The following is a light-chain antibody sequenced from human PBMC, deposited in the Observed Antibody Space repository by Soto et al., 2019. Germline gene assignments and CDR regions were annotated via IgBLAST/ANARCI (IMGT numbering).Light chain of an antibody. CDR2: AAS. CDR1: QSISSY. CDR3: QQSYSTPRT. Sequence: DIQMTQSPSSLSASVGDRVTITCRASQSISSYLNWYQQKPGKAPKLLIYAASSLQSGVPSRFNGSGFGIYFLFTISSLQPKDFATYYCQQSYSTPRTSGQG. J-gene: IGKJ5*01. V-gene: IGKV1-39*01.